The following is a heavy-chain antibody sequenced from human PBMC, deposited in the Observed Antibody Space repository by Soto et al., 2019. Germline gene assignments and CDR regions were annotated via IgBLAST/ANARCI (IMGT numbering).Heavy chain of an antibody. J-gene: IGHJ3*02. D-gene: IGHD3-22*01. CDR3: ARDVVYDCSGSGVEYAFDI. V-gene: IGHV1-69*08. CDR1: GGTFSSYT. CDR2: IIPILGIA. Sequence: QVQLVQSGAEVKKPGSSVKVSCKASGGTFSSYTISWVRQAPGQGLEWMGRIIPILGIANYAQKFQGRVTITADKSTSTGYVEMSSLRSEYTAVYYCARDVVYDCSGSGVEYAFDICGQGTMVTVSS.